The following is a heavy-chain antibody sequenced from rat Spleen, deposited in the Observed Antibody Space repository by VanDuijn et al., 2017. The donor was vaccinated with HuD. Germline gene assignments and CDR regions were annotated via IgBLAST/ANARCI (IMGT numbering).Heavy chain of an antibody. Sequence: EVQLVESGGGLVQPGRSLKLSCAASGFTFSNYDMAWVRQAPTKGLEWVATISYGDSSGHSSTYYRDSVKGRFTISRDNAKNTLYLQMDSLRSEDTATYYCARLPRRFGRDYWGQGVMVTVSS. CDR3: ARLPRRFGRDY. V-gene: IGHV5-29*01. J-gene: IGHJ2*01. CDR2: ISYGDSSGHSST. D-gene: IGHD1-12*02. CDR1: GFTFSNYD.